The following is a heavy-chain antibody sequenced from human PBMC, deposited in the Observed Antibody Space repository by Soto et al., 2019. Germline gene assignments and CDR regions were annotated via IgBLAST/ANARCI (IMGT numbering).Heavy chain of an antibody. CDR1: GFTFSSYW. V-gene: IGHV3-74*01. J-gene: IGHJ3*02. Sequence: EVQLVESGGGLVQPGGSLRLSCAASGFTFSSYWMHWVRQVPGKGLVWVSRINTDGSSTRYADSVKGRFTISRDNAKNSQYLQMTSLRAEDTAGYYCAIDDAPVGYGSGSGGDACDIWGQGTIVTFSS. CDR2: INTDGSST. CDR3: AIDDAPVGYGSGSGGDACDI. D-gene: IGHD3-10*01.